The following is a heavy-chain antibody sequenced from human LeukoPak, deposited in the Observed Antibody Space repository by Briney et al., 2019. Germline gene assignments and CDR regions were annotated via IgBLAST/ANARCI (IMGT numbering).Heavy chain of an antibody. J-gene: IGHJ3*02. V-gene: IGHV3-53*01. CDR2: IYSGGST. Sequence: GGSLRLSCAASGFMVSSNYMSWVRQAPGKGLEWVSVIYSGGSTFYADSVKGRFTISRDNSKNTLYLQMNSLRAEDTAMYYCARGKDDAFDIWGQGTMVTVSS. CDR3: ARGKDDAFDI. CDR1: GFMVSSNY.